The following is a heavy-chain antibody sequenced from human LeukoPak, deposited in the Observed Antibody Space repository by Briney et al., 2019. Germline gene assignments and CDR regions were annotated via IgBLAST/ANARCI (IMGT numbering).Heavy chain of an antibody. CDR2: VSANGATT. CDR1: GFIFSDYA. D-gene: IGHD1-26*01. V-gene: IGHV3-23*01. CDR3: ARAAYYRFDY. Sequence: GGSLRLSCAASGFIFSDYAMTWVRQAPGKGLEWVSSVSANGATTNYADSVRGRFTISRDNAENTLYLQMSSLRAEDTAIYFCARAAYYRFDYWGQGTLVTVSS. J-gene: IGHJ4*02.